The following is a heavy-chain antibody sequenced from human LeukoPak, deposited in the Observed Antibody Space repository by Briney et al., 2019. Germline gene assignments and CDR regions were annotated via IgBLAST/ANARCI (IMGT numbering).Heavy chain of an antibody. CDR1: GGSISSYY. CDR2: IYYSGST. D-gene: IGHD6-13*01. Sequence: PSETLSLTCTVSGGSISSYYWSWIRQPPGKGLEWIGYIYYSGSTNYNPSLKSRVTISVDTSKNQFSLKLSSVTAADTAVYYCARAQVDQQLDLDYWGQGTLVSVSS. J-gene: IGHJ4*02. CDR3: ARAQVDQQLDLDY. V-gene: IGHV4-59*01.